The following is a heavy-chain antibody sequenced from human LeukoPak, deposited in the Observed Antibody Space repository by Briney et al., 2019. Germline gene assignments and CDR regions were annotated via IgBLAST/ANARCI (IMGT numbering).Heavy chain of an antibody. V-gene: IGHV3-23*01. CDR3: AKRDSSGSYPYYFDY. CDR2: ISGSGGST. D-gene: IGHD3-22*01. CDR1: GFTFSSYA. J-gene: IGHJ4*02. Sequence: GGSLRLSCAASGFTFSSYAMSWVRQAPGKGLEWVSAISGSGGSTYYADSVKGRFTISRDNSKNTLYLQMNSLRVEDTATYYCAKRDSSGSYPYYFDYWGQGTLVTVSS.